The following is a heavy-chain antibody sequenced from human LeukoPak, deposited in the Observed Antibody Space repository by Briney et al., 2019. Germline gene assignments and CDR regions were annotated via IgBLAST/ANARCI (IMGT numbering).Heavy chain of an antibody. V-gene: IGHV4-39*01. Sequence: ASETLSLTCTVSGGSISSSSYYWGWIRQPPGKGGDWIGSIYYSGSTYYNPSLKSRVTISVDTSKNQFSLKLSSVTAADTAVYYCARLHSGYSYGYAPDYWGQGTLVTVSS. D-gene: IGHD5-18*01. CDR2: IYYSGST. J-gene: IGHJ4*02. CDR3: ARLHSGYSYGYAPDY. CDR1: GGSISSSSYY.